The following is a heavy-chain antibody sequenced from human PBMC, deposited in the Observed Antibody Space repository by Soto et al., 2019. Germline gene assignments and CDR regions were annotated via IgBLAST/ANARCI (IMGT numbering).Heavy chain of an antibody. Sequence: ASVRVSCKASGGTFSTYTFSWVRQAPGQGLEWMGRIIPIFGTPYYAQKFQGRVTITADKSTSTVYMELSSLGSDDTAVYFCARGLECRGYCLDKPTWFGPWGQGTLVTVSS. CDR3: ARGLECRGYCLDKPTWFGP. V-gene: IGHV1-69*06. J-gene: IGHJ5*02. D-gene: IGHD2-15*01. CDR1: GGTFSTYT. CDR2: IIPIFGTP.